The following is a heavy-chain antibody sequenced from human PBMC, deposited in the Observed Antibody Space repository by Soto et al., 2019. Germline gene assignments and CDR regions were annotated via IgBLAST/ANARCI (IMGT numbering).Heavy chain of an antibody. Sequence: GESLEISCEGSVYSFTSYWISWVRQMPGKGLEWMGRIDPSDSYTNYSPSFQGHVSISADKSISTAYLQWSSLKASDTAMYYCARHNLRSFDWGSAWGQGTRGTFSS. D-gene: IGHD3-9*01. J-gene: IGHJ5*02. CDR3: ARHNLRSFDWGSA. CDR2: IDPSDSYT. V-gene: IGHV5-10-1*01. CDR1: VYSFTSYW.